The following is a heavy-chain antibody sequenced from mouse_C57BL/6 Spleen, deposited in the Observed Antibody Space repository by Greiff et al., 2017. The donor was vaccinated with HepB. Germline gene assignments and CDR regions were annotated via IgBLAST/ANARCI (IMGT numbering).Heavy chain of an antibody. CDR3: ARKELGYAMDY. CDR1: GFTFSDYG. Sequence: EVQVVESGGGLVKPGGSLKLSCAASGFTFSDYGMHWVRQAPEKGLEWVAYISSGSSTIYYADTVKGRFTISRDNAKNTLFLQMTSLRSEDTAMYYCARKELGYAMDYWGQGTSVTVSS. D-gene: IGHD4-1*01. V-gene: IGHV5-17*01. J-gene: IGHJ4*01. CDR2: ISSGSSTI.